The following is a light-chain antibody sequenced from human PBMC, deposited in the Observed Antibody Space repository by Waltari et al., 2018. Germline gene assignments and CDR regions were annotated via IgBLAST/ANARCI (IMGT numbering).Light chain of an antibody. Sequence: DIQMTPSTSTLSASVGARVTITCLASQSINSWLALYQQKPGEAPKLLIYKASSLQSGVPSSFSGSGSGTEFTLTISSLQPDDFATYYCQQYNIYPLTFGQGTKVEIK. CDR2: KAS. CDR3: QQYNIYPLT. CDR1: QSINSW. J-gene: IGKJ1*01. V-gene: IGKV1-5*03.